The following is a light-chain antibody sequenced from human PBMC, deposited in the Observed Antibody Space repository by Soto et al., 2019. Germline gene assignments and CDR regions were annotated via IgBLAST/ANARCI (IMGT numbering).Light chain of an antibody. J-gene: IGKJ4*01. CDR1: QSISSY. Sequence: DIQMTQSPSSLSASVGDRVTITCRASQSISSYLNWYQQKPGKAPKLLIYAASSLQSGVPSRFSGSGSGTEFTLSITSLEPEDIAVYYCQQRSSWPLTFGGGTKVDIK. CDR2: AAS. CDR3: QQRSSWPLT. V-gene: IGKV1-39*01.